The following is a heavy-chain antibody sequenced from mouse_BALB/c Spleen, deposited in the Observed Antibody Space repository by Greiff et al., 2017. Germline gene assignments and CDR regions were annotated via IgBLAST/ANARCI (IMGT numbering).Heavy chain of an antibody. Sequence: VQLQQSGTVLARPGASVKMSCKASGYTFTSYWMHWVKQRPGQGLEWIGAIYPGNSDTSYNQKFKGKAKLTAVTSTNTAYMELSSLTNEDSAVYYCTRSYYRYDFDYWGQGTTLTVSS. D-gene: IGHD2-14*01. CDR2: IYPGNSDT. V-gene: IGHV1-5*01. CDR3: TRSYYRYDFDY. CDR1: GYTFTSYW. J-gene: IGHJ2*01.